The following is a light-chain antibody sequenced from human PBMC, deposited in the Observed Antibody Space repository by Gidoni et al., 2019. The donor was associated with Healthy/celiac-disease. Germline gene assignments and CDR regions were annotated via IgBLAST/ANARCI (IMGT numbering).Light chain of an antibody. CDR3: CPYAGSSTLV. Sequence: QPALTQPASASGSPGQSITISCTGTSSDVGSYNLVSWYRQHPGKDPKLMIDEVSKRPSGVSNRFSGSRSGNTASLTISGLQAEDEADYYCCPYAGSSTLVFGGGTKLTVL. CDR2: EVS. J-gene: IGLJ2*01. V-gene: IGLV2-23*02. CDR1: SSDVGSYNL.